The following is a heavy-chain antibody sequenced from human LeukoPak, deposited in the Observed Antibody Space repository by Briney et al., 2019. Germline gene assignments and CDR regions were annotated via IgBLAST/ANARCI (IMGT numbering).Heavy chain of an antibody. CDR3: VRGDEVDY. Sequence: PGGSLRLSCAASGFSLTRSSMHWVRQAPGKGLEWVAFIRYDGSDTNYADSVKGRFIISRDTVKNTLYLQMNSLGPEDTAVYYCVRGDEVDYWGQGTLATVFS. V-gene: IGHV3-30*02. CDR1: GFSLTRSS. J-gene: IGHJ4*02. CDR2: IRYDGSDT. D-gene: IGHD3-16*01.